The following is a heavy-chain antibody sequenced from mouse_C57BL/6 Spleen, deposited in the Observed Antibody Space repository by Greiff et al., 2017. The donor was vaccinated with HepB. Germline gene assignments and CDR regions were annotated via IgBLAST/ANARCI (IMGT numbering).Heavy chain of an antibody. V-gene: IGHV1-52*01. Sequence: QVQLKQPGAELVRPGSSVKLSCKASGYTFTSYWMHWVKQRPIQGLEWIGNIDPSDSETHYNQKFKDKATLTVDKSSSTAYMQLSSLTSEDSAVYYCAIYYDYDGAWIAYWGQGTLVTVSA. J-gene: IGHJ3*01. CDR3: AIYYDYDGAWIAY. CDR1: GYTFTSYW. CDR2: IDPSDSET. D-gene: IGHD2-4*01.